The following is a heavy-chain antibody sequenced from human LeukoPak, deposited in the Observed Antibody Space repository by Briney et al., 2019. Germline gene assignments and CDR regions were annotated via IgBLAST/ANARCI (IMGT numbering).Heavy chain of an antibody. Sequence: PGGSLRLSCAASGFTFSTSCMSWVRQAPGKGPEWVATIKHDESEKFYVESVKGRFTISRDNANNSLSLQINSLRADDTALYYCARVSQGGSNYRSLDYWGQGILVTVSS. D-gene: IGHD4-11*01. J-gene: IGHJ4*02. CDR3: ARVSQGGSNYRSLDY. CDR2: IKHDESEK. CDR1: GFTFSTSC. V-gene: IGHV3-7*01.